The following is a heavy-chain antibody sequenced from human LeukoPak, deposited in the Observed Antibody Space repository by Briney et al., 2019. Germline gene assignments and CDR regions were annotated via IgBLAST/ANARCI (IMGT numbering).Heavy chain of an antibody. CDR1: GYTFTSYA. V-gene: IGHV1-18*01. CDR3: AREDNLMDFWSGYSDY. J-gene: IGHJ4*02. D-gene: IGHD3-3*01. Sequence: GASVKFSCKASGYTFTSYAISWVRQAPGQGLEWMGWISTYNGHTNCAQKLQGRVTMTTDASTSTAYMELRSLRSDDTAVYYCAREDNLMDFWSGYSDYWGQGTLVTVSS. CDR2: ISTYNGHT.